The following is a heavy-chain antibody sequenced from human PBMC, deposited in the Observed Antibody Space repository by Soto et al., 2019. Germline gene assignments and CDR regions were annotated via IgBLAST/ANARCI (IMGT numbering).Heavy chain of an antibody. D-gene: IGHD6-19*01. J-gene: IGHJ4*02. V-gene: IGHV3-66*01. CDR3: ARGRYSSGWQFDY. CDR2: IYSGGST. Sequence: EVQLVESGGGLVQPGGSLRLACAASGFTVSSNYMTWVRQAPGKGLEWVSVIYSGGSTDYADSVKGRFTISRDNSKNTLDLQMSSLRAEDTAVYYCARGRYSSGWQFDYWGQGTLVTVSS. CDR1: GFTVSSNY.